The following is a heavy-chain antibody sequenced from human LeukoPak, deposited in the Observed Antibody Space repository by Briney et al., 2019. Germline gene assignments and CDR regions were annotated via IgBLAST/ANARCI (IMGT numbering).Heavy chain of an antibody. CDR3: ARLAAADNNWFDP. J-gene: IGHJ5*02. CDR1: GYTFTSYG. Sequence: ASVKVSCTASGYTFTSYGISWVRQAPGQGLEWMGRINPNSGGTNYAQKFQGRVTMTRDTSISTAYMELSRLRSDDTAVYYCARLAAADNNWFDPWGQGTLVTVSS. D-gene: IGHD6-13*01. CDR2: INPNSGGT. V-gene: IGHV1-2*06.